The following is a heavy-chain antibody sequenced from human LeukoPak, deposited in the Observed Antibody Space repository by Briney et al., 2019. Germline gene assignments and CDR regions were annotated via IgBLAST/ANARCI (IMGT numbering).Heavy chain of an antibody. D-gene: IGHD4-17*01. Sequence: GGSLRLSCAASGFIFSSYGMSWVHQAPGKGLEWVSVIGGSGGSTYYADSVTGRFTISRDNSKNTLYLQMNSLRAEDTAVYYCAKEIYGDSTGGRFQYWGQGTLVTVSS. CDR2: IGGSGGST. V-gene: IGHV3-23*01. CDR3: AKEIYGDSTGGRFQY. CDR1: GFIFSSYG. J-gene: IGHJ1*01.